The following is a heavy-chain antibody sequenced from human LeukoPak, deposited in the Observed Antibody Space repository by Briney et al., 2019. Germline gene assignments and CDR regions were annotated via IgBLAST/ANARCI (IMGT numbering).Heavy chain of an antibody. J-gene: IGHJ4*02. Sequence: SGGSLRLSCAASGFTFSSYSMNWVRQAPGKGLEWVSYISSSSSTIYYADSVKGRFTISRDNAKNSLYLQMNSLRAEDTAVYYCAGNDYGDYFDYWGQGTLVTVSS. CDR2: ISSSSSTI. CDR1: GFTFSSYS. V-gene: IGHV3-48*01. CDR3: AGNDYGDYFDY. D-gene: IGHD4-17*01.